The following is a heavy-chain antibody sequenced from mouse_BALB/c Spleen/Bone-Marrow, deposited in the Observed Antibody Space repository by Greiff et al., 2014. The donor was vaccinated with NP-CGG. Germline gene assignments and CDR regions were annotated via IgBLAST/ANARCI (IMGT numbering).Heavy chain of an antibody. CDR2: INPNNGGT. CDR3: ARGAYYGYGNWYFDV. Sequence: EVQLQQSGPDLVKPGASVKISCKTSGYTFTEYTMHWVKQSHGKSLEWIGGINPNNGGTSYNQKFKAKATLTVDKSSSTVYMELRSLTSEDSAVYFCARGAYYGYGNWYFDVWGAGTTVTASS. V-gene: IGHV1-18*01. J-gene: IGHJ1*01. CDR1: GYTFTEYT. D-gene: IGHD1-2*01.